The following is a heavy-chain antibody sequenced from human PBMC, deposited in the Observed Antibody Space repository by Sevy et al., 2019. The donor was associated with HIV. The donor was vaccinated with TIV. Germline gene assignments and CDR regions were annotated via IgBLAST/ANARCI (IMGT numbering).Heavy chain of an antibody. Sequence: GGSLRLSCAVSGLTFSSSWMAWARQAPGKRLGWVAEIQPDGSEKYYVDSVKGRLTISRDNAKNFLYLQMDSLRVEDTAVYYCVRDPEWGAIDYWGQGILVTVSS. CDR1: GLTFSSSW. J-gene: IGHJ4*02. CDR3: VRDPEWGAIDY. CDR2: IQPDGSEK. D-gene: IGHD3-16*01. V-gene: IGHV3-7*01.